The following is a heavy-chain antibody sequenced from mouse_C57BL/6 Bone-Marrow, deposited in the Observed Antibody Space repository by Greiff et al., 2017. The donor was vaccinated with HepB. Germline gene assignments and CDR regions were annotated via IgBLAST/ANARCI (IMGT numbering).Heavy chain of an antibody. CDR3: AMIYYGNSAWFAY. V-gene: IGHV1-81*01. Sequence: QVQLQQSGAELARPGASVKLSCKASGYTFTSYGISWVKQRTGQGLEWIGEIYPRSGNTYYNEKFKGKATLTADKSSSTGYMELRSLTSEDSAVYFCAMIYYGNSAWFAYWGQGTLVTVSA. CDR1: GYTFTSYG. J-gene: IGHJ3*01. D-gene: IGHD2-1*01. CDR2: IYPRSGNT.